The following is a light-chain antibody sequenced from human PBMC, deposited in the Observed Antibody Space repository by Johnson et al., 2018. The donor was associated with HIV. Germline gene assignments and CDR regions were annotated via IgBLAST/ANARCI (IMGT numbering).Light chain of an antibody. CDR2: DNN. CDR3: GTWDTSLSGGV. J-gene: IGLJ1*01. Sequence: QSVLTQPPSVSAAPGQKVTISCSGSNSNIGNNYVSWYQHLPGTAPKLLINDNNKRPSGIPDRFSGSKSGTSATLGITGLQTGDEADYYCGTWDTSLSGGVFGTGTKVTVL. CDR1: NSNIGNNY. V-gene: IGLV1-51*01.